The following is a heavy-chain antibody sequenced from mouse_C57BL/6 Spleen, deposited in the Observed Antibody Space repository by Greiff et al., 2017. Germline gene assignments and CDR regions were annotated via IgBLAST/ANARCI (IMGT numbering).Heavy chain of an antibody. Sequence: QVQLKESGAELARPGASVTLSCKASGYTFTDYEMHWVKQTPVHGLEWIGAIDPETGGTAYNQKFKGKAILTADKSSSTAYMELRSLTSEDSAVYYCTTAGLGYFDVWGTGTAVTVSS. CDR3: TTAGLGYFDV. D-gene: IGHD1-2*01. CDR1: GYTFTDYE. V-gene: IGHV1-15*01. CDR2: IDPETGGT. J-gene: IGHJ1*03.